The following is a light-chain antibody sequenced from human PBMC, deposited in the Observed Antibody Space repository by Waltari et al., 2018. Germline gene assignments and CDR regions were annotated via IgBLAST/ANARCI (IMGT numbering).Light chain of an antibody. J-gene: IGLJ1*01. CDR2: EVS. V-gene: IGLV2-23*02. Sequence: QAAPTQSPSVSGPAGQSVTISCTGTSSDIGSYNAFSWYQQHPGKAPKLMIYEVSKRPSGVSDRFSGSKSGNTASLTISGLQAEDEADYYCSSYAGSGTYIFGAGTRLTVL. CDR1: SSDIGSYNA. CDR3: SSYAGSGTYI.